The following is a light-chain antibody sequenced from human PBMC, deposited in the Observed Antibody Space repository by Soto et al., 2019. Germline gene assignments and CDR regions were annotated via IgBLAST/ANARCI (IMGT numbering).Light chain of an antibody. Sequence: IIRTKTSSDVGSYNLVSWYQQHPGKAPKLMIYEVSKRPSGVSNRFSGSKSGNTASLTISGLQAEDEADYYCCSYAGSSTFGVFGGGTKVTVL. CDR1: SSDVGSYNL. J-gene: IGLJ2*01. CDR2: EVS. CDR3: CSYAGSSTFGV. V-gene: IGLV2-23*02.